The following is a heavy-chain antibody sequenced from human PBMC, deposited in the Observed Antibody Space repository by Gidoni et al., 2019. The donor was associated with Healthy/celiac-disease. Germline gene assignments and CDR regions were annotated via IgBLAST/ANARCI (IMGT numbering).Heavy chain of an antibody. CDR2: MNPNSGNT. CDR3: AREGTATARDYYYGMDV. Sequence: QVQLVQSGAEVKKPGASVKVSCKAYGYTFTRYDINWVRQATGQGLEWMGWMNPNSGNTGYAQKFQGRVTMTRNTSISTAYMELSSLRSEDTAVYYCAREGTATARDYYYGMDVWGQGTTVTVSS. CDR1: GYTFTRYD. J-gene: IGHJ6*02. V-gene: IGHV1-8*01. D-gene: IGHD5-12*01.